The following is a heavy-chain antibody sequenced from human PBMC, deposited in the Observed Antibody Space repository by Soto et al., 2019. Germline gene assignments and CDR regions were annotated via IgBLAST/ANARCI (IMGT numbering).Heavy chain of an antibody. CDR3: ARDKDRLQLGGNYYSILDV. CDR2: IMPVFPTP. D-gene: IGHD1-1*01. V-gene: IGHV1-69*12. J-gene: IGHJ6*02. Sequence: QVQLVHSGAEVKKPGSSVKVSCKASVGTFSTSAISWVRQAPGQGLEWVGGIMPVFPTPDYAQNFQRRVTNTADEYTTTAYLELTSLRADDTAVYYCARDKDRLQLGGNYYSILDVWGQGTAITVSS. CDR1: VGTFSTSA.